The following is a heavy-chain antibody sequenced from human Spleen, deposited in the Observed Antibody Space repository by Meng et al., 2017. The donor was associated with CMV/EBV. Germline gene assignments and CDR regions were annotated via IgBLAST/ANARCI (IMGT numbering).Heavy chain of an antibody. J-gene: IGHJ4*02. D-gene: IGHD5-18*01. V-gene: IGHV3-30*02. CDR1: GFTFSSYG. CDR3: AKASYGSWDYFDY. CDR2: IRYDGSNK. Sequence: QVQLVESXXGXVQPGXXLXXXCAASGFTFSSYGMHWVRQAPGKGLEWVAFIRYDGSNKYYADSVKGRFTISRDNSKNTLYLQMNSLRAEDTAVYYCAKASYGSWDYFDYWGQGTLVTVSS.